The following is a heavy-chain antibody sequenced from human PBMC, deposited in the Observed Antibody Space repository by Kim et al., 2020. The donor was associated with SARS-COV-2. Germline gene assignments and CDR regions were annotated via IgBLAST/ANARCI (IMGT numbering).Heavy chain of an antibody. CDR1: GFTFSSYD. CDR3: ARAYCSGGSCYFDY. V-gene: IGHV3-13*01. Sequence: GGSLRLSCAASGFTFSSYDMHWVRQATGKGLEWVSAIGTAGDTYYPGSVKGRFTISRENAKNSLYLQMNSLRAGDTAVYYCARAYCSGGSCYFDYWGQGTLGTVPS. J-gene: IGHJ4*02. D-gene: IGHD2-15*01. CDR2: IGTAGDT.